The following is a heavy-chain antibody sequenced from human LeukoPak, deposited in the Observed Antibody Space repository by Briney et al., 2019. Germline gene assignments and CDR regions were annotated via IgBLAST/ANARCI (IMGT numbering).Heavy chain of an antibody. CDR1: GFTFSSYV. CDR3: ARLGIITAAGSNDY. D-gene: IGHD6-13*01. J-gene: IGHJ4*02. Sequence: GGSLRLSCAASGFTFSSYVMSWVRQAPGKGLEWVSGISGSGGSTYYADSVKGRFTISRDNSKNTLYLQMNSLRAEDTAVYYCARLGIITAAGSNDYWGQGTLVTVSS. CDR2: ISGSGGST. V-gene: IGHV3-23*01.